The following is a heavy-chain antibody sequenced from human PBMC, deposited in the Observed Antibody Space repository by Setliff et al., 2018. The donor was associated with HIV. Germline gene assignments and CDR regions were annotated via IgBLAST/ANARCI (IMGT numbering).Heavy chain of an antibody. CDR2: FYYSGNT. CDR1: GGSISSSSYY. Sequence: SETLSLTCTVSGGSISSSSYYWGWIRQPPGKGLEWIGSFYYSGNTYYNPSLKSRVTTSIDASRNQFSLKLSSVTAADTAVYYCAREPDSIPYDYWGQGTLVTVSS. V-gene: IGHV4-39*07. CDR3: AREPDSIPYDY. D-gene: IGHD4-4*01. J-gene: IGHJ4*02.